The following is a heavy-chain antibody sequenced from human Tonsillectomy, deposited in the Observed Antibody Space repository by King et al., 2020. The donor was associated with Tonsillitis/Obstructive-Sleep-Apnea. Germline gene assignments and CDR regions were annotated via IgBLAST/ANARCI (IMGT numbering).Heavy chain of an antibody. CDR1: GFTFSTFA. J-gene: IGHJ3*02. Sequence: VQLVESGGGVVQPGRSLRLSCAASGFTFSTFAMHWVRQAPGKGLEWVAVISYDGSHKSYADSVKGRFTISRDNSKNTLYLQMNSLRAEDTAVYYCARHHSGSYGGAFDIWGQGTMVTDSS. V-gene: IGHV3-30*04. D-gene: IGHD1-26*01. CDR2: ISYDGSHK. CDR3: ARHHSGSYGGAFDI.